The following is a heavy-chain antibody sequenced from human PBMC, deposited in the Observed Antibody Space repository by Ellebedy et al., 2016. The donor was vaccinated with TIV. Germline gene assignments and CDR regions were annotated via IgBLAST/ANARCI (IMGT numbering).Heavy chain of an antibody. D-gene: IGHD2-2*01. Sequence: GESLKISCAASGFTFTGFSMSWVRQAPGKGLEWVAHIMENGYERYYVDSAKGRFTISRDNAKNSVYLQMNSLRADDTAVFYCVRFAFNYAMDSWGQGTLVTVSS. J-gene: IGHJ5*01. CDR1: GFTFTGFS. CDR3: VRFAFNYAMDS. CDR2: IMENGYER. V-gene: IGHV3-7*01.